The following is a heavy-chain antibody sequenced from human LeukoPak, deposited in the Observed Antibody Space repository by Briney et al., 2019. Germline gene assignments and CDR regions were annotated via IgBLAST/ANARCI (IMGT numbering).Heavy chain of an antibody. CDR2: MNPNSGNT. J-gene: IGHJ4*02. CDR3: ARSIAAAGPPFDY. CDR1: GYTFTSYD. V-gene: IGHV1-8*03. D-gene: IGHD6-13*01. Sequence: GASVKVSCKASGYTFTSYDISWVRQATGQGLEWMGWMNPNSGNTGYAQKFQGRVTITADKSTSTAYMELSSLRSEDTAVYYCARSIAAAGPPFDYWGQGTLVTVSS.